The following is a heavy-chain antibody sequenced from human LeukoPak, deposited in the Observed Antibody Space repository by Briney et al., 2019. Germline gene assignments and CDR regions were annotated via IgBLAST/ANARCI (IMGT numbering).Heavy chain of an antibody. CDR3: ARGGRFTMGAADTIDY. CDR2: MNPNSGNT. J-gene: IGHJ4*02. CDR1: GYTFTSYD. V-gene: IGHV1-8*01. Sequence: ASVKVSCKASGYTFTSYDINWVRQATGQGLEWMGWMNPNSGNTGYAQKFQGRVTMTRNTSISIAYMELSSLRSEDTAVYYCARGGRFTMGAADTIDYWGQGTLVTVSS. D-gene: IGHD6-13*01.